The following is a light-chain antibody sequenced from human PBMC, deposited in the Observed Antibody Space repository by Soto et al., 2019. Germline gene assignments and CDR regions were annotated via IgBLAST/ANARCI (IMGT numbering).Light chain of an antibody. CDR2: AAS. CDR1: QGIRND. J-gene: IGKJ1*01. V-gene: IGKV1-6*01. Sequence: AIQMTQSPSSLSASVGDRVTITCRASQGIRNDLGWYQQKPGKAPKLLIYAASSLQSGVPSRFSGSGSGTDFTLTIRSLQPEDFETYYCLQDYNYPRTFGQGTKVDIK. CDR3: LQDYNYPRT.